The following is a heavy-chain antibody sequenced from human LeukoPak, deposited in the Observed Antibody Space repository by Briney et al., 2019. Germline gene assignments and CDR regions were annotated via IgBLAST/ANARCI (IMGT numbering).Heavy chain of an antibody. CDR3: AKDQYYYDSSGYSLDY. J-gene: IGHJ4*02. D-gene: IGHD3-22*01. CDR1: GFTFSSYA. V-gene: IGHV3-23*01. Sequence: GGSLRLSCAASGFTFSSYAMSWVRQAPGKGLEWVSAISGSGGSTYYADSVKGRFTISRDNSKNTLYLQMNSLRAEETAVYYCAKDQYYYDSSGYSLDYWGQGTLVTVSS. CDR2: ISGSGGST.